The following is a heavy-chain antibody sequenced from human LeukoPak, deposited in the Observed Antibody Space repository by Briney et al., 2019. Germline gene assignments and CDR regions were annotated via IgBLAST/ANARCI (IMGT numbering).Heavy chain of an antibody. CDR2: LDPEDGET. J-gene: IGHJ2*01. Sequence: ASVKVSCKVSGYTLTELSMHWVRQAPGKGLEWMGGLDPEDGETIYAQKLQGRVTMTEDTSTDTAYMELSSLRSEDTAVYYCATSGYYGSGSYLYRYFDLWGRGTLVTVSS. D-gene: IGHD3-10*01. CDR3: ATSGYYGSGSYLYRYFDL. CDR1: GYTLTELS. V-gene: IGHV1-24*01.